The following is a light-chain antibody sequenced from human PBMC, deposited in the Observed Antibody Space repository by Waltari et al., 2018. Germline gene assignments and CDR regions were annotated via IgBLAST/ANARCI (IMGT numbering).Light chain of an antibody. Sequence: IALVQSPDTLSLSPGDSATLSCRASQSVISNSYAWYQQRPGPAPRLLIYGASNRATGIPDRFSGSGSGTDFSLTISGLEPEDFAVFYCQQYATSPRTFGGGTRVDIK. CDR3: QQYATSPRT. V-gene: IGKV3-20*01. CDR2: GAS. J-gene: IGKJ4*01. CDR1: QSVISNS.